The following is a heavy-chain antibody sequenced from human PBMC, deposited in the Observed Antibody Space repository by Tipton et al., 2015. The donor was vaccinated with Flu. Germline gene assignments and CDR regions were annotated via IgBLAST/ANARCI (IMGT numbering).Heavy chain of an antibody. CDR2: INHSGST. CDR1: GGSFSGYY. V-gene: IGHV4-34*01. D-gene: IGHD5-18*01. Sequence: LRLSCAVYGGSFSGYYWSWIRQPPGKGLEWIGEINHSGSTNYNPSLKSRVTISVDTSKNQFSLKLSSVTAADTAVYYCARGPQRGSYGWEVDNDYYYYMDVWGKGTTVTVSS. CDR3: ARGPQRGSYGWEVDNDYYYYMDV. J-gene: IGHJ6*03.